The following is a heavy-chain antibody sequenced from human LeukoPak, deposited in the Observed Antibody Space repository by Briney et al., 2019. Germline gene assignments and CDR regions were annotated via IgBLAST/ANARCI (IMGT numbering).Heavy chain of an antibody. Sequence: SVKVSCKASGGTFPNYALNWVRQAPGQGLEWMGRIVPVLRVVYYAQKLQGRVTITADLSTSTSYMDLSSLRSEDTAVYFCARGFESSTSYVSDFDFWGQGSLVTVSS. D-gene: IGHD3-16*01. CDR2: IVPVLRVV. CDR3: ARGFESSTSYVSDFDF. V-gene: IGHV1-69*04. J-gene: IGHJ4*02. CDR1: GGTFPNYA.